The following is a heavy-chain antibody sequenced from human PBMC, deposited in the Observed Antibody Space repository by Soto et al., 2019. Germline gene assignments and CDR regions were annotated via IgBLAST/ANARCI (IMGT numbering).Heavy chain of an antibody. CDR3: ARDRWSGSYLFDY. D-gene: IGHD1-26*01. CDR1: GFTFSSYA. J-gene: IGHJ4*02. CDR2: ISYDGSNK. V-gene: IGHV3-30-3*01. Sequence: LXLSFAASGFTFSSYAMHWVRQAPGKGLEWVAVISYDGSNKYYADSVKGRFTISRDNSKNTLYLQMNSLRAEDTAVYYCARDRWSGSYLFDYWGQGTLVTVSS.